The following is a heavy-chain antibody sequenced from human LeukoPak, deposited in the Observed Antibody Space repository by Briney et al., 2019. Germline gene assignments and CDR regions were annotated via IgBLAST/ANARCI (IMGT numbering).Heavy chain of an antibody. CDR2: IYTSGST. Sequence: SETLSLTCTVSGGSISSYYWSWIRQPPGKGLEWIGYIYTSGSTDYNPSLKSRVTISVDTFKNQFSLKLSSVTAADTAVYYCARRSSSLSYYYYYYMDVWGKGTTVTVSS. CDR3: ARRSSSLSYYYYYYMDV. J-gene: IGHJ6*03. D-gene: IGHD6-6*01. V-gene: IGHV4-4*09. CDR1: GGSISSYY.